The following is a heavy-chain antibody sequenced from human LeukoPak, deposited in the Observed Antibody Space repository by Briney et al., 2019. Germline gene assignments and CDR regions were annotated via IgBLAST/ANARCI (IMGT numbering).Heavy chain of an antibody. D-gene: IGHD2-2*01. CDR3: ARDSPQYCSSTSCPIDY. CDR2: IIPIFGTA. J-gene: IGHJ4*02. CDR1: GGTFSSYA. Sequence: ASLKVSCKASGGTFSSYAISWVRQAPGQGLEWMGGIIPIFGTANYAQKFQGRVTITTDESTSTAYMELSSLRSEDTAVYYCARDSPQYCSSTSCPIDYWGQGTLVTVSS. V-gene: IGHV1-69*05.